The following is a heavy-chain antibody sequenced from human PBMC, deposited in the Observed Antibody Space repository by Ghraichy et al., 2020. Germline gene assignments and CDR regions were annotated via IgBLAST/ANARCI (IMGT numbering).Heavy chain of an antibody. J-gene: IGHJ5*02. Sequence: SQTLSLTCAVYGGSFSGYYWSWIRQPPGKGLEWIGEINHSGSTNYNPSLKSRVTISVDTSKNQFSLKLSSVTAADTAVYYFARGRVLEIVLLWFGEAGWFDPWGQGTLVTVSS. D-gene: IGHD3-10*01. V-gene: IGHV4-34*01. CDR3: ARGRVLEIVLLWFGEAGWFDP. CDR1: GGSFSGYY. CDR2: INHSGST.